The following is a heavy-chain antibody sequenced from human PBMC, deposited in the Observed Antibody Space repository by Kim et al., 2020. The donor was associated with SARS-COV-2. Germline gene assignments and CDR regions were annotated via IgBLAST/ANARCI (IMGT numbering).Heavy chain of an antibody. CDR1: GYTFTSYY. Sequence: ASVKVSCKASGYTFTSYYMHWVRQAPGQGLEWMGIINPSGGSTSYAQKFQGRVTMTRDTSTSTVYMELSSLRSEDTAVYYCARDRWYSGYGIINHDAFDIWGQGTMVTVSS. CDR3: ARDRWYSGYGIINHDAFDI. D-gene: IGHD5-12*01. V-gene: IGHV1-46*01. CDR2: INPSGGST. J-gene: IGHJ3*02.